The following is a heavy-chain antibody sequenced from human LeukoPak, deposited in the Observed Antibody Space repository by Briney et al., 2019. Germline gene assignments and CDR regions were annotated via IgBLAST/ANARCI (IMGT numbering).Heavy chain of an antibody. CDR2: ISSSTSYI. CDR3: ASAWATDFDY. Sequence: SGGSLRLSCAASGFTFSSYAMNWVRQAPGKGLERVSSISSSTSYIYYADSVKGRFTISRDNAKNSLYLQMNSLRAEDTAVYYCASAWATDFDYWGQGTLVTVSS. D-gene: IGHD7-27*01. V-gene: IGHV3-21*01. J-gene: IGHJ4*02. CDR1: GFTFSSYA.